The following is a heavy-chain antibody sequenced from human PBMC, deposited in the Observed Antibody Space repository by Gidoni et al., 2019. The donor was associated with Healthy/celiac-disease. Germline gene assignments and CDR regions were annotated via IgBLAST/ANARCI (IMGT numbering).Heavy chain of an antibody. CDR2: IIPIFGTS. V-gene: IGHV1-69*12. CDR3: ASLLQPRVTVGITGTTDYYGMDV. D-gene: IGHD1-20*01. J-gene: IGHJ6*02. Sequence: QVQLVQSGAEVKKPGSSVKVSCKASGGTFSSYAISWVRQAPGQGLEWMGGIIPIFGTSNYAQKFQGRVTITADESTSTAYMELSSLRSEDTAGYYCASLLQPRVTVGITGTTDYYGMDVWGQGTTVTVSS. CDR1: GGTFSSYA.